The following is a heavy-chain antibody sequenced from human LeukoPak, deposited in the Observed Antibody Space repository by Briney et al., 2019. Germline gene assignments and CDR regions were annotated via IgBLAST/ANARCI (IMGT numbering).Heavy chain of an antibody. J-gene: IGHJ4*02. D-gene: IGHD4-17*01. CDR3: ARHGSDYGDYVYFDY. CDR1: GGSISSYY. V-gene: IGHV4-59*08. Sequence: SETLSLTCTVSGGSISSYYWSWIRQPPGEGLEWIGYIYYSGSTNYNPSLKSRVTISVDTSKNQFSLKLSSVTAADTAVYYCARHGSDYGDYVYFDYWGQGTLVTVSS. CDR2: IYYSGST.